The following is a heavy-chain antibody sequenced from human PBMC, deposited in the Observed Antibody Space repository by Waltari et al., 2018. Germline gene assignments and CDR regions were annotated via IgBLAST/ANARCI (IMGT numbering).Heavy chain of an antibody. Sequence: QVQLQESGPGLVKPSETLSPTCAVSGYSISSGYSWGWIRQPPGKGLEWIGSIYHSGSTYYNPSLKSRVTISVDTSKNQFSLKLSSVTAADTAVYYCARPGLYGAFDIWGQGTMVTVSS. J-gene: IGHJ3*02. CDR1: GYSISSGYS. D-gene: IGHD3-16*01. CDR2: IYHSGST. CDR3: ARPGLYGAFDI. V-gene: IGHV4-38-2*01.